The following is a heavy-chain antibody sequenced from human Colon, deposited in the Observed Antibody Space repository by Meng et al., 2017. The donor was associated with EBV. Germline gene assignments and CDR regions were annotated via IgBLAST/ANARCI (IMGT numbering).Heavy chain of an antibody. CDR1: GGPFSGFY. D-gene: IGHD3-22*01. Sequence: QLQPQQRGAGLLQPSETLSLTCTVYGGPFSGFYWTWIRQSPGKGLEWIGEIDDSGNIIYNPSLKSRVTISGDTSKNQFSLNVSSVTAADTAVYYCARSRWLLLQLWGQGTLVTVSS. CDR3: ARSRWLLLQL. V-gene: IGHV4-34*01. J-gene: IGHJ4*02. CDR2: IDDSGNI.